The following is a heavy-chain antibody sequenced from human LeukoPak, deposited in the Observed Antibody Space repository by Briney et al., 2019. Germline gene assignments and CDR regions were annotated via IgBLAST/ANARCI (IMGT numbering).Heavy chain of an antibody. D-gene: IGHD4-17*01. Sequence: ASVKVSCKASGYTFTSYGISWVQQAPGQGLEWMGWISAYNGNTNYAQKLQGRVTMTTDTSTSTAYMELRSLRSDDTAVYYCARDATTVTEGYFDYWGQGTLVTVSS. CDR3: ARDATTVTEGYFDY. CDR2: ISAYNGNT. V-gene: IGHV1-18*01. J-gene: IGHJ4*02. CDR1: GYTFTSYG.